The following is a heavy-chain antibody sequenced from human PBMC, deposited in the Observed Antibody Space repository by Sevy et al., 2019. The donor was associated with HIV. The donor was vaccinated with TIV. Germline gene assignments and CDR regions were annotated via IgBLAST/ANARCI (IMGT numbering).Heavy chain of an antibody. Sequence: SETLSLTCSVSGGPISSYYWSWIRQPPGKRLEWIGYIHYSGSTNYEPSLNSRLTISVDTSKNQFCLRLTSVTAADTAVYYCARAPPVRSGDDSLNWFDPWGQGILVTVSS. D-gene: IGHD5-12*01. CDR3: ARAPPVRSGDDSLNWFDP. CDR1: GGPISSYY. CDR2: IHYSGST. V-gene: IGHV4-59*01. J-gene: IGHJ5*02.